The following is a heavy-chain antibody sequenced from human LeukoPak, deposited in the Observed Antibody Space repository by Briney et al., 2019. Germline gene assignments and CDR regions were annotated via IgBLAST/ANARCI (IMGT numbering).Heavy chain of an antibody. J-gene: IGHJ4*02. Sequence: GGSLRLSCAASGFTFRSYSMNWVRQAPGKGLEWVSAIDPSSTYIYYADSVKGRFTISRDNAENSLYLQMNSLRVEDAAVYYCARAPTVLVGYCSSSSCQADYWGQGTLVTVSS. V-gene: IGHV3-21*01. D-gene: IGHD2-2*01. CDR1: GFTFRSYS. CDR3: ARAPTVLVGYCSSSSCQADY. CDR2: IDPSSTYI.